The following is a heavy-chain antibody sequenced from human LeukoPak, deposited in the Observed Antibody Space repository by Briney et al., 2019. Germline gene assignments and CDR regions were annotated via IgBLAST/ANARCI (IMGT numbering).Heavy chain of an antibody. CDR2: TYCRSKWYD. Sequence: SQTLSLTCAISGDSVSSRSATWNWIRQSPSRGLEWLGRTYCRSKWYDDYAVSVKGRITINPDTSKNQFSLQLNSVTPEDTAVYYCARNTPDFGTHQRFDPWGQGTLVTVSS. J-gene: IGHJ5*02. CDR1: GDSVSSRSAT. CDR3: ARNTPDFGTHQRFDP. V-gene: IGHV6-1*01. D-gene: IGHD3-10*01.